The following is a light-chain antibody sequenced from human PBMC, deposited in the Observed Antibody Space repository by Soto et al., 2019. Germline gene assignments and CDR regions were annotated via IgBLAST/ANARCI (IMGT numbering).Light chain of an antibody. CDR2: GAS. CDR3: QQHGSSPWT. CDR1: QSVSSSY. Sequence: EIVLTQSPGTLSLSPGERATLSCRASQSVSSSYLAWYQQKPGQAPRLLIYGASSRATGLPARFSGSGSGTDFTLTISRLEPEDFAVYYCQQHGSSPWTFGQGTKVEIK. V-gene: IGKV3-20*01. J-gene: IGKJ1*01.